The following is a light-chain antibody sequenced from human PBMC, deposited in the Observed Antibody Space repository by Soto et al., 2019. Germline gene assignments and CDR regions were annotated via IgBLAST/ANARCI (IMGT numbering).Light chain of an antibody. CDR2: GAS. J-gene: IGKJ4*01. Sequence: EIVMTQSPATLSVSPGERATLSYRASQSASRNLAWYQQKPGQAPRLLIYGASTRATGIPATFSGSGSGTEFTLTISSLQSEDFAVYYCQQYNKWPLTFGGGTKVEIK. V-gene: IGKV3-15*01. CDR3: QQYNKWPLT. CDR1: QSASRN.